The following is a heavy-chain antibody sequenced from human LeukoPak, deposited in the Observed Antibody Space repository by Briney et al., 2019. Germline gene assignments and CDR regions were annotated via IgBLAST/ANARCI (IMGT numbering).Heavy chain of an antibody. J-gene: IGHJ4*02. CDR1: GGSISSRSCY. Sequence: SETLSLTCTVSGGSISSRSCYWGWIRQPPGKGLEWIGSIYYSGSTYYNPSLKSRVTISVDTSKNQFSLKLSSVTAADTAVYYCARSPGTTSFDYWGQGTLVTVSS. CDR2: IYYSGST. V-gene: IGHV4-39*01. CDR3: ARSPGTTSFDY. D-gene: IGHD1-1*01.